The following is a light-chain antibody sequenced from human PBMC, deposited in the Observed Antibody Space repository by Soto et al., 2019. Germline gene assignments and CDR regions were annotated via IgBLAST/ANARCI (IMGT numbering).Light chain of an antibody. CDR2: AAS. CDR1: ETINNY. V-gene: IGKV1-39*01. J-gene: IGKJ1*01. CDR3: QQSYTTPWT. Sequence: DIRMTQSPSSLSVSVRDGVTITCRASETINNYLNWYQQKPGRAPKLLIHAASTLQSGVPSRFSGSGSGTDFTLTISSLQPEDFATYSCQQSYTTPWTFGLGTRVEI.